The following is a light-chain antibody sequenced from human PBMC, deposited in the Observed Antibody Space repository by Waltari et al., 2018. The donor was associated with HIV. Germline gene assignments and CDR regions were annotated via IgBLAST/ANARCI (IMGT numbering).Light chain of an antibody. CDR2: GAS. Sequence: IVLTQSPGTLSLSPGERATLSCRASQSVTSNSLAWFQQKPGQAPSLLIYGASSRATGTPDRFSAGGSGTDFTLTISGLEPEDFAVYFCHQYGSSPWTFGQGAKVEIK. CDR3: HQYGSSPWT. V-gene: IGKV3-20*01. CDR1: QSVTSNS. J-gene: IGKJ1*01.